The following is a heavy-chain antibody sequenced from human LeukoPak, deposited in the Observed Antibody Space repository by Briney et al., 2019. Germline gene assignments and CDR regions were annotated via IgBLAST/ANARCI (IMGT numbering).Heavy chain of an antibody. J-gene: IGHJ4*02. D-gene: IGHD3-3*01. CDR1: GFTFSNYA. V-gene: IGHV3-23*01. CDR2: ITGSGGSS. Sequence: GGSLRLSCAASGFTFSNYAMSWVRQAPGKGLEWVSAITGSGGSSYYADSVEGRFAISRDNSKNTLYLQMNSLRAEDTAVYYCARDSITIFGVVTDWGQGTLVTVSS. CDR3: ARDSITIFGVVTD.